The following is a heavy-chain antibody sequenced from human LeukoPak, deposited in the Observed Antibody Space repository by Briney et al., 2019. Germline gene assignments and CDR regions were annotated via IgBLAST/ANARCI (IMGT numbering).Heavy chain of an antibody. J-gene: IGHJ4*02. CDR1: GDSITSGNYY. CDR3: VATYRTRGYTYGYFDY. CDR2: IYYSGST. Sequence: SETLSLTCTVSGDSITSGNYYWGWIRQPPGKGLEWIGNIYYSGSTYYNPSLKSRVSMSLDTSKNQFSLKLSSVTAADTAVYYCVATYRTRGYTYGYFDYWGQGTLVTVPS. D-gene: IGHD5-18*01. V-gene: IGHV4-39*01.